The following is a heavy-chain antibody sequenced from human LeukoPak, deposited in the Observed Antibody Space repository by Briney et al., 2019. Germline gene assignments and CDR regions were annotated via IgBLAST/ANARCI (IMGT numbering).Heavy chain of an antibody. Sequence: PSETLSLACTVSGGSIYSTTFYWGWIRQPPGQGLEWIGSMYYDGSTYHNPSLKSRVTISVDTSNNQFSLKLTSVTAADTAVYFCARRSDSGSDDGEDYFDYWGQGTLVTVSS. CDR2: MYYDGST. CDR3: ARRSDSGSDDGEDYFDY. V-gene: IGHV4-39*01. CDR1: GGSIYSTTFY. J-gene: IGHJ4*02. D-gene: IGHD1-26*01.